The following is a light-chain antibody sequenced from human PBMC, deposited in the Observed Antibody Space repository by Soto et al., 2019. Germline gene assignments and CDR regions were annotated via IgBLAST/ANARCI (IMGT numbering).Light chain of an antibody. V-gene: IGKV3-20*01. Sequence: EIVLTQSPGTLSFSPGERATLSCRASQTVSSSYLAWYQQNPGQAPRLLIYGASSRATGIPGRFSGSGSGTDFTLTISRLEPEDWAVYDCQQYGSSPFSFGPGTKVDIK. CDR3: QQYGSSPFS. J-gene: IGKJ3*01. CDR2: GAS. CDR1: QTVSSSY.